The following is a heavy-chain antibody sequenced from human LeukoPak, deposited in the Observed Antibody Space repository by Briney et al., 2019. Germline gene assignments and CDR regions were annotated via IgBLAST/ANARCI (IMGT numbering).Heavy chain of an antibody. CDR3: ARDQVWELPDAFDI. J-gene: IGHJ3*02. D-gene: IGHD1-26*01. Sequence: GGSLRLSCAASGFTFSSYWMSWVRQAPGKGLEWVANIKQDGSEKYYVDSVKGRFTISRDNAKNSLYLQMNSLRAEDTAVYYCARDQVWELPDAFDIWGQGTVVTVSS. CDR1: GFTFSSYW. CDR2: IKQDGSEK. V-gene: IGHV3-7*01.